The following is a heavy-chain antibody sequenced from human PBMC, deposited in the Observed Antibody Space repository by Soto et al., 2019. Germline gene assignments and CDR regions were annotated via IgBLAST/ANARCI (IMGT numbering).Heavy chain of an antibody. J-gene: IGHJ4*02. CDR2: IYYSGST. CDR3: AREEFWSSSSFFDY. CDR1: GGSISSGGYY. D-gene: IGHD6-6*01. V-gene: IGHV4-31*03. Sequence: SETLSLTCTVSGGSISSGGYYWSWIHQHPGKGLEWIGYIYYSGSTYYNPSLKSRVTISVDTSKNQFSLKLSSVTAADTAVYYCAREEFWSSSSFFDYWGQGTLVTVSS.